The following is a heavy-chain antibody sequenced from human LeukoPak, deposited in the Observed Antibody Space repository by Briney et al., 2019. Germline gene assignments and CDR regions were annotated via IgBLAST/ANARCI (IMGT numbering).Heavy chain of an antibody. J-gene: IGHJ4*02. CDR1: GFTFSSYS. CDR3: ARDPGVDTAMVYYFDY. V-gene: IGHV3-21*01. CDR2: ISSSSSYI. D-gene: IGHD5-18*01. Sequence: GGSLRLSCAASGFTFSSYSMNWVRQAPGKGLEWVSSISSSSSYIYYADPVKGRFTISRDNAKNSLYLQMNSLRAEDTAVYYCARDPGVDTAMVYYFDYWGQGTLVTVSS.